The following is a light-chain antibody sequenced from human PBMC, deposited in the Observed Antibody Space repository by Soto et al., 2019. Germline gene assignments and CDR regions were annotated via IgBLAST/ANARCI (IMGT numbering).Light chain of an antibody. CDR3: QYYGSSPWT. V-gene: IGKV3-20*01. J-gene: IGKJ1*01. CDR2: SES. CDR1: QSVNLYY. Sequence: EIMLTQSPGTLSLSPGERATLSCRASQSVNLYYLAWYQQKPGQAPRLLIYSESRRDAGIPDRFSGCGSGTDFTLTISRLEPEDFVVYYCQYYGSSPWTFGQGTKVEIK.